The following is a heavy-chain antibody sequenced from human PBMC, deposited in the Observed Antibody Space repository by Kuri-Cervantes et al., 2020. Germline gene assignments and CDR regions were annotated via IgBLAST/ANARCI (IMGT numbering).Heavy chain of an antibody. D-gene: IGHD6-19*01. V-gene: IGHV1-69*05. CDR1: GYTFTDYF. Sequence: SVKVSCKASGYTFTDYFVHWVRQAPGQGLEWMGGIIPIFGTANYAQKFQGRVTITTDESTSTAYMELSSLRSEDTAVYYCARVGHSSGPTDHYFDYWGQGTLVTVSS. J-gene: IGHJ4*02. CDR2: IIPIFGTA. CDR3: ARVGHSSGPTDHYFDY.